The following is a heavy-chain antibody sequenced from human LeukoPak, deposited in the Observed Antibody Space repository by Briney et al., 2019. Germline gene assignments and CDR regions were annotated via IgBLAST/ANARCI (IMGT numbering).Heavy chain of an antibody. CDR3: AKGASPFDY. Sequence: GGSLRLSCAASGFPFSTYTVSWVRQAPGKGLQWVSGIIGGDATIYYADSVKGRFTISRDISKNTLYLQMNSLRAEDTAIYYCAKGASPFDYLGQGTLVTVSS. V-gene: IGHV3-23*01. J-gene: IGHJ4*02. CDR1: GFPFSTYT. CDR2: IIGGDATI.